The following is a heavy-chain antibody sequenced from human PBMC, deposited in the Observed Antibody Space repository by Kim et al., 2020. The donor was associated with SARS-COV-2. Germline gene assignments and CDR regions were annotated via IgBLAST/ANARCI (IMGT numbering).Heavy chain of an antibody. CDR3: AKGGRGWFEP. CDR1: GGSISNYY. Sequence: SETLSLTCTVSGGSISNYYWSWIRQPAGKGLEWIGYISYSGSTNYNPSLKSRVTISLDTSRNQFSLRLSSVTAADTAVYYCAKGGRGWFEPWGQGTLVTVSS. J-gene: IGHJ5*02. V-gene: IGHV4-59*01. CDR2: ISYSGST.